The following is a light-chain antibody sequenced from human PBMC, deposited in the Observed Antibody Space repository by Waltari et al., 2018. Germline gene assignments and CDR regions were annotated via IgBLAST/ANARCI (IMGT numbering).Light chain of an antibody. CDR2: SAS. V-gene: IGKV1-17*01. CDR1: QGIGND. CDR3: LQDSFYPHT. Sequence: DIQMTQSPSSLSASVGDRVTITCRASQGIGNDLGWYQQKPGKAPKRLIYSASSLQSGVPSRFSGSGSGTEFSLTISSLQPEDIATYYCLQDSFYPHTFGQGTKVEMK. J-gene: IGKJ2*01.